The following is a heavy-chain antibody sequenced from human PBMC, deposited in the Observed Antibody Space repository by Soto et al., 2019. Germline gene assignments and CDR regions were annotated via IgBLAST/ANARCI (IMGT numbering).Heavy chain of an antibody. Sequence: QVQLVQSGAEVKKPGASVKVSCKASGYTFTSYAMHWVRQAPGQRLEWMGWINAGNGNTKYSQKFQVRVTITRDTSASTAYMELSSLRSEDTAVYYCARGMVATGDFDYWGQGTLVTVSS. D-gene: IGHD5-12*01. CDR2: INAGNGNT. V-gene: IGHV1-3*01. J-gene: IGHJ4*02. CDR3: ARGMVATGDFDY. CDR1: GYTFTSYA.